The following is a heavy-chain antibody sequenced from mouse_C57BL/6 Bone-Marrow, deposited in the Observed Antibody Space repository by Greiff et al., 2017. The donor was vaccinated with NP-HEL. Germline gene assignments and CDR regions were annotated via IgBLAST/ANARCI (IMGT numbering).Heavy chain of an antibody. D-gene: IGHD2-1*01. Sequence: EVKVVESGGGLVQSGRSLRLSCATSGFTFSDFYMEWVRQAPGKGLEWIAASRNKANDYTTEYSASVKGRFIVSRDTSQSILYLQMNALRAEDTAIYYCARDGGWYQAWFAYWGQGTLVTVSA. J-gene: IGHJ3*01. CDR1: GFTFSDFY. CDR3: ARDGGWYQAWFAY. CDR2: SRNKANDYTT. V-gene: IGHV7-1*01.